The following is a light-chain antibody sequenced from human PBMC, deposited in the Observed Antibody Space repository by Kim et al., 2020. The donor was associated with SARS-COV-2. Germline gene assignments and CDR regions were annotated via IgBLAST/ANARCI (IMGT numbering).Light chain of an antibody. V-gene: IGLV2-14*03. CDR2: DVT. Sequence: QSITISCTGTSGDVGGYNSVSWYQQHPGKAPKLISYDVTTRPSGVSNRFSGSKSGNTASLTISGLQAEDEADYYCSSYTSSSTLVFGGGTQLTVL. CDR3: SSYTSSSTLV. CDR1: SGDVGGYNS. J-gene: IGLJ2*01.